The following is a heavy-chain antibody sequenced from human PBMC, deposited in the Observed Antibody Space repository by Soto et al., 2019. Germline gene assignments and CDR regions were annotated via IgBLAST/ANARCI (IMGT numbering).Heavy chain of an antibody. CDR3: ARELAAVNYYYYGMDV. V-gene: IGHV1-18*04. CDR2: ISAYNGNT. CDR1: GYTFTSYG. Sequence: ASVKVSCKASGYTFTSYGISWVRQAPVQGLEWMGWISAYNGNTNYAQKLQGRVTMTTDTSTSTAYMELRSLRSDDTAVYYCARELAAVNYYYYGMDVWGQGTTVTVSS. D-gene: IGHD6-13*01. J-gene: IGHJ6*02.